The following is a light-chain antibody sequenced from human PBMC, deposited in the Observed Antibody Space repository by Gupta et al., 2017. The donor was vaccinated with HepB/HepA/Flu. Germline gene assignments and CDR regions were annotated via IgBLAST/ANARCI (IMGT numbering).Light chain of an antibody. CDR1: QSVSNY. Sequence: EIVLTQSPATLSLSPGERATLSCRASQSVSNYLAWYQQKPGQAPRLLIYDATDRAPGIPARFSGSGSGTDFTLTISSRETEDFAVYYCQQRNNWITFGGGTKVEMK. CDR3: QQRNNWIT. V-gene: IGKV3-11*01. J-gene: IGKJ4*01. CDR2: DAT.